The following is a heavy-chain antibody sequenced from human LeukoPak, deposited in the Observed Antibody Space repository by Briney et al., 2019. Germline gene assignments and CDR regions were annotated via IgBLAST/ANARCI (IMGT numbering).Heavy chain of an antibody. J-gene: IGHJ4*02. V-gene: IGHV4-39*01. CDR2: IYYSGST. CDR1: GGSISSSSYY. Sequence: PSETLSLTCTVSGGSISSSSYYWGWIRQPPGKGLEWIGSIYYSGSTYYNPSLKSRVTISVDTSKNQFSLKLSSVTAADTAVYYCARQRGDGDTFDYWGQGTLVTVSS. D-gene: IGHD4-17*01. CDR3: ARQRGDGDTFDY.